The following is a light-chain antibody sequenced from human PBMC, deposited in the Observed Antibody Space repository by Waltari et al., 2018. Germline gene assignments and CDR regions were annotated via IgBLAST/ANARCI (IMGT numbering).Light chain of an antibody. CDR1: QSSDTW. J-gene: IGKJ1*01. CDR3: QQYRTYPCT. Sequence: TWRASQSSDTWLAWYQQKPRTAPKVLIYNASNLESGVPSRFSGSGSGTEVTLTINSLHPDDFAPYYCQQYRTYPCTFGQGTKVEI. CDR2: NAS. V-gene: IGKV1-5*03.